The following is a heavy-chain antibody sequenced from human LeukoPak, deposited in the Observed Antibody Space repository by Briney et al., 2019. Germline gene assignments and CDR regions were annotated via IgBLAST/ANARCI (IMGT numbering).Heavy chain of an antibody. D-gene: IGHD1-26*01. CDR2: IIPIFGTA. CDR3: TRDQSFGGSYTGGFAEYFQH. CDR1: GYTFTGYY. J-gene: IGHJ1*01. Sequence: ASVKVSCKASGYTFTGYYMHWVRQAPGQGLEWMGGIIPIFGTANYAQKFQGRVTITTDESTSTAYMELSSLRSEDTAVYYCTRDQSFGGSYTGGFAEYFQHWGQGTLVTVSS. V-gene: IGHV1-69*05.